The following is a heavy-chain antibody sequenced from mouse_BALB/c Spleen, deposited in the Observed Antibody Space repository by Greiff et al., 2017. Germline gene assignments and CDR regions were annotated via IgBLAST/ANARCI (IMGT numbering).Heavy chain of an antibody. CDR2: ISNGGGST. CDR3: ARHGNYGYFDV. CDR1: GFTFSSYT. Sequence: EVKLVESGGGLVQPGGSLKLSCAASGFTFSSYTMSWVRQTPEKRLEWVAYISNGGGSTYYPDTVKGRFTISRDNAKNTLYLQMSSLKSEDTAMYYCARHGNYGYFDVWGAGTTVTVSS. D-gene: IGHD2-1*01. V-gene: IGHV5-12-2*01. J-gene: IGHJ1*01.